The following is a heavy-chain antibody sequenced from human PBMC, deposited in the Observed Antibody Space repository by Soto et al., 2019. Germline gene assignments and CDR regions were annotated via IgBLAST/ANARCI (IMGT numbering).Heavy chain of an antibody. CDR1: GFTFSSYG. D-gene: IGHD3-22*01. J-gene: IGHJ4*02. CDR3: ARGHYDSSGYLFDY. Sequence: SLRLSCAASGFTFSSYGMHWVRQAPGKGLEWVAVIWYDGSNKYYADSVKGRFTISRDNSKNTLYLQMNSLRAEDTAVYYCARGHYDSSGYLFDYWGQGTLVTVSS. V-gene: IGHV3-33*01. CDR2: IWYDGSNK.